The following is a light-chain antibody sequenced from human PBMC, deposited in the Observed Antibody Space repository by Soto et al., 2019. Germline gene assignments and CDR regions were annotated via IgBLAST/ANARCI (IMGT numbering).Light chain of an antibody. J-gene: IGKJ5*01. CDR1: KRVSSSQ. V-gene: IGKV3-20*01. CDR2: AAS. Sequence: ETVLTQSPCSLSLSLGERATLSCTASKRVSSSQLAWYQHKPGQAPRLLIYAASSRATGSPDRFSGGGSGTDFTLTISRLEPEDFAVYYCQQYGCSPITFGQGTRLEIK. CDR3: QQYGCSPIT.